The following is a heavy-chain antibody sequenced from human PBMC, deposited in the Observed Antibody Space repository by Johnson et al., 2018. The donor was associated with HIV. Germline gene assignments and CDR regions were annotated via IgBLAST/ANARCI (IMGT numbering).Heavy chain of an antibody. Sequence: QVQLVESGGGVVQPGRSLRLSCVASGFTFSTYGMHWVRQAPGKGLEWVAVIWYDGSNKYYADSVKGRFTISRDNSKNTLYLQMNSLRAEDTAVYYCASYGWGGNDAFDIWGQGTMVTVSS. CDR2: IWYDGSNK. V-gene: IGHV3-33*01. J-gene: IGHJ3*02. CDR3: ASYGWGGNDAFDI. CDR1: GFTFSTYG. D-gene: IGHD4-23*01.